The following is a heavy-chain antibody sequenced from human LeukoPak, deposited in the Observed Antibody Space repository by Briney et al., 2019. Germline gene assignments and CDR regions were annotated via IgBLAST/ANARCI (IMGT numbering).Heavy chain of an antibody. CDR2: IIPIFGTA. J-gene: IGHJ4*02. CDR1: GGTFSSYA. V-gene: IGHV1-69*13. Sequence: SVKVSCKASGGTFSSYAISWVRQAPGQGLEWMGGIIPIFGTANYAQKFQGRVTITADESTSTAYMELSSLRSEDTAVYYCARVAVAGTPFDYWGQGTLVTVSS. D-gene: IGHD6-19*01. CDR3: ARVAVAGTPFDY.